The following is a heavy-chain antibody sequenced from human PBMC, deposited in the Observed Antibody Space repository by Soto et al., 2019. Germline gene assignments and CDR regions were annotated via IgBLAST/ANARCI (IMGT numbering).Heavy chain of an antibody. CDR3: AKDRGGIAVAGTYFDY. CDR2: ISGSGGST. J-gene: IGHJ4*02. Sequence: EVQLLESGGDLVQPGGSLRLSCAASGFTFSSYAMSWVRQAPGKGLEWVSAISGSGGSTYYADSVKGRFTISRDNSKNTLYLQMNSLRAEDTAVYYCAKDRGGIAVAGTYFDYWGQGTLVTVSS. D-gene: IGHD6-19*01. CDR1: GFTFSSYA. V-gene: IGHV3-23*01.